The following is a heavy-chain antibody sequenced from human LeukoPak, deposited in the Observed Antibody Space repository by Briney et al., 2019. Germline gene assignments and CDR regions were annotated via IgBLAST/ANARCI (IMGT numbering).Heavy chain of an antibody. CDR3: AAQTSSYSSSSEA. CDR1: GFTFSSYA. V-gene: IGHV3-30-3*01. D-gene: IGHD6-6*01. J-gene: IGHJ5*02. Sequence: GGSLRLSCAASGFTFSSYAMHWVRQAPGKGLEWVAVISYDGSNKYYADSVKSRFTISRDNSKNMLYLQMNSLRAEDTAVYYCAAQTSSYSSSSEAWGQGTLVTVSS. CDR2: ISYDGSNK.